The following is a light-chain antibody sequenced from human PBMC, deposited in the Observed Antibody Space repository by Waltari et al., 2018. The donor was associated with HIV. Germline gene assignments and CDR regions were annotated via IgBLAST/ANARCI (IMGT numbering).Light chain of an antibody. CDR3: QQRSNWLT. CDR1: QSVNRF. Sequence: EIVLTQSPATLSLSPGERATLSCRASQSVNRFLAWYQHKPGQAPRLLIYDASNRATRIPAKFSGNGSGTDFTLTINSLDPEDFAVYYCQQRSNWLTFGGGTRVEI. CDR2: DAS. V-gene: IGKV3-11*01. J-gene: IGKJ4*01.